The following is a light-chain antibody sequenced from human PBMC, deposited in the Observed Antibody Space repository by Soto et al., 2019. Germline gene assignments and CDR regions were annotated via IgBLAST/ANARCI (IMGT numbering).Light chain of an antibody. Sequence: DIQMTQSPSTLSASVGDRVTITCRASQSISSWLAWYQQKPGKAPKLLIYKASSLESGVPSRFSGSGSGTEFIFTISSLQPDDFATYYCQQYNSYSGTFGKGTKV. CDR2: KAS. CDR1: QSISSW. CDR3: QQYNSYSGT. J-gene: IGKJ1*01. V-gene: IGKV1-5*03.